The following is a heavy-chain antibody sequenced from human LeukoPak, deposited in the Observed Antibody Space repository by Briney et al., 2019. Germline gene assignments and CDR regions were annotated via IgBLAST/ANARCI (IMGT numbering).Heavy chain of an antibody. D-gene: IGHD4-17*01. CDR2: ISAYNGNT. Sequence: ASVKVSCKASGYTFTSYGISWVRQAPGQGLEWMGWISAYNGNTNYAQKLQGRVTMTTDTSTSTAYMELRSLRSEDTAVYYCARAYTYGDYDDYYYYMDVWGKGTTVTVSS. CDR3: ARAYTYGDYDDYYYYMDV. CDR1: GYTFTSYG. J-gene: IGHJ6*03. V-gene: IGHV1-18*01.